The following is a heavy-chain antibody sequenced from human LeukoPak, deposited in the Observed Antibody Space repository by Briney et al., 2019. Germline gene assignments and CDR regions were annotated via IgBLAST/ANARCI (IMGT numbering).Heavy chain of an antibody. J-gene: IGHJ4*02. V-gene: IGHV3-23*01. CDR1: GFTFSSYD. Sequence: GGSLRLSCAASGFTFSSYDMSWVRQAPGKGLEWVSAISGSGGSTYYADSVKGRFTISRDNSKNTLYLQMNSLRAEDTAVYYCARNRGDLRATYFFDYWGQGTLVTVSS. CDR3: ARNRGDLRATYFFDY. D-gene: IGHD1/OR15-1a*01. CDR2: ISGSGGST.